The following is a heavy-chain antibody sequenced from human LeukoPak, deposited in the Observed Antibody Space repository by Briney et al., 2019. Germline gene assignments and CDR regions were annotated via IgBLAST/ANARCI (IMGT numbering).Heavy chain of an antibody. V-gene: IGHV3-53*01. CDR1: GFTVSSNS. CDR3: ARRAGEYSHPYDY. D-gene: IGHD2-15*01. CDR2: IYSGGNT. J-gene: IGHJ4*02. Sequence: PGGSLRLSCTVSGFTVSSNSWSWVRQAPGKGLEWVSFIYSGGNTHYSDSVKGRFTISRDNSKNTLYLQMNSLRAEDTATYYCARRAGEYSHPYDYWGQGTLVTVSS.